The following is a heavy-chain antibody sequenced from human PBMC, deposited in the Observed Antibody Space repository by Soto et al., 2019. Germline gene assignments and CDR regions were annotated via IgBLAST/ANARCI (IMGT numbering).Heavy chain of an antibody. CDR3: ARGVYGLGNYYTGPSAFDI. CDR1: GGSLSDHG. J-gene: IGHJ3*02. Sequence: QVQLEQSGAEVKKPGSSVKVSCKASGGSLSDHGVAWLRQAPGQGLEWMGGTIPVFNTAKYAQKFQGRVTVTADKFTNIAYMELSSLRSEDTAFYFCARGVYGLGNYYTGPSAFDIWGQGTMVIVPS. V-gene: IGHV1-69*06. CDR2: TIPVFNTA. D-gene: IGHD3-10*01.